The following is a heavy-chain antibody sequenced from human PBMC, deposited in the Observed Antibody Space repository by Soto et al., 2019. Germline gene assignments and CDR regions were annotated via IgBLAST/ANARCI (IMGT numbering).Heavy chain of an antibody. CDR3: ARDFKSYYYDSSGLGGFDY. V-gene: IGHV4-31*03. D-gene: IGHD3-22*01. J-gene: IGHJ4*02. CDR2: IYYSGST. Sequence: SETLSLTCTVSGGSISSGGYYWSWIRQHPGKGLEWIGYIYYSGSTYYNPSLKSRVTISVDTSKNQFSLKLSSVTAADTAVYYCARDFKSYYYDSSGLGGFDYWGQGTLVTVSS. CDR1: GGSISSGGYY.